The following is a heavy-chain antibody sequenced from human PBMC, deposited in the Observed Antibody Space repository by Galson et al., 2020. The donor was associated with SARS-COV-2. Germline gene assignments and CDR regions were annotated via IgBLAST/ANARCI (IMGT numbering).Heavy chain of an antibody. CDR1: GFTFSSYW. CDR2: IYSEGSST. Sequence: GSPRLSCAASGFTFSSYWMHWVRQAPGKGLVWVSRIYSEGSSTSYADSVKGRFTISGDNAKNTLYLQMNSLRAEDTAVYYCARGDMGNDYFDYWGQGTLVTVSS. V-gene: IGHV3-74*01. D-gene: IGHD7-27*01. CDR3: ARGDMGNDYFDY. J-gene: IGHJ4*02.